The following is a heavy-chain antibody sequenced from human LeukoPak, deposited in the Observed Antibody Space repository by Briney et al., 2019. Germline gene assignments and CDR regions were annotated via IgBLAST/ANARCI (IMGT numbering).Heavy chain of an antibody. V-gene: IGHV4-59*12. CDR3: ARDGRGLGFYYYYMDV. CDR1: GGSISSYY. CDR2: IYYSGST. J-gene: IGHJ6*03. Sequence: SETLSLTCTVSGGSISSYYWSWIRQPPGKGLEWIGYIYYSGSTYYSPSLKSRVTISVDTSKNQFSLKLSSVTAADTAVYYCARDGRGLGFYYYYMDVWGKGTTVTVSS.